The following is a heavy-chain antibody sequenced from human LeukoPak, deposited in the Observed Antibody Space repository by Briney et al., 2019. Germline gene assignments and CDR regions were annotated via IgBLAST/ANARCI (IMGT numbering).Heavy chain of an antibody. V-gene: IGHV4-59*08. CDR1: GGSIRSYY. J-gene: IGHJ4*02. CDR3: ARLQTSGWYYFDY. D-gene: IGHD6-19*01. Sequence: SETLSLTCTVSGGSIRSYYWSWIRQPPGKGLEWIGYIYYSGSTNYNPSLKSRVTISVDTSKNQFSLKLSSVTAADTAVYYCARLQTSGWYYFDYWGQGTLVTVSS. CDR2: IYYSGST.